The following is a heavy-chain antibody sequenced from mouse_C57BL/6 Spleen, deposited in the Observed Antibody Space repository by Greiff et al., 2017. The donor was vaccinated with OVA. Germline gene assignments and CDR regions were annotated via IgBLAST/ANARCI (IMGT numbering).Heavy chain of an antibody. V-gene: IGHV1-15*01. CDR1: GYTFTDYE. CDR2: IDPETGGT. D-gene: IGHD2-13*01. CDR3: TTETNY. Sequence: QVQLKESGAELVRPGASVTLSCKASGYTFTDYEMHWVKQTPVHGLEWIGAIDPETGGTAYNQKFKGKAILTADKSSSTAYMELRSLTSEDSAVYYCTTETNYWGQGTTLTVSS. J-gene: IGHJ2*01.